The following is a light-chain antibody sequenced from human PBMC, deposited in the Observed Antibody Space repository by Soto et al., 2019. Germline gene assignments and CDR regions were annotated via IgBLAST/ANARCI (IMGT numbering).Light chain of an antibody. J-gene: IGKJ5*01. Sequence: EIVLTQSPGTLSLSPGERATLSCRASQSVSSSYLAWYQQKPGQAPRLLIYGASGRATGIPDRYSGSGSGRDFNLTISRLEPEDFAVYYCQQYSSSPPVTFGQATRREIK. CDR2: GAS. V-gene: IGKV3-20*01. CDR3: QQYSSSPPVT. CDR1: QSVSSSY.